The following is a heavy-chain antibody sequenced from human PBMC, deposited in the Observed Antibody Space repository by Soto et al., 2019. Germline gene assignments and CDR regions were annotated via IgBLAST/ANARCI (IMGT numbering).Heavy chain of an antibody. CDR1: GFTFSSYG. CDR2: ISYDGSNK. CDR3: AKDYSPTTVVTAGYFDL. D-gene: IGHD4-17*01. J-gene: IGHJ2*01. Sequence: GGSLRLSCAASGFTFSSYGMHWVRQAPGKGLEWVAVISYDGSNKYYADSVKGRFTISRDNSKNTLYLQMNSLRAEDTAVYYCAKDYSPTTVVTAGYFDLWGRGTLVTVSS. V-gene: IGHV3-30*18.